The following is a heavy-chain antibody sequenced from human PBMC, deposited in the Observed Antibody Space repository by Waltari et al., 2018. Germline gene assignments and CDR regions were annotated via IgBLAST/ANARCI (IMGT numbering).Heavy chain of an antibody. J-gene: IGHJ4*02. Sequence: EVQLVESGGGLVQPGGSLRLSCAASGFTLRSYSMRWVSQATGKGLEWVANIKQDGSEKYYVDSVKVRFTISRDNAKNSLYLQMNSLRAEDTSVYYCARDLPYDYCDYYFDYWGQGTLVTVSS. D-gene: IGHD4-17*01. CDR2: IKQDGSEK. CDR1: GFTLRSYS. V-gene: IGHV3-7*04. CDR3: ARDLPYDYCDYYFDY.